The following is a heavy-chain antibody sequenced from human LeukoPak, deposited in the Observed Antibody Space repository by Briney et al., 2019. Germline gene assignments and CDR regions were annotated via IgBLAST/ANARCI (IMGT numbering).Heavy chain of an antibody. V-gene: IGHV3-23*01. CDR1: GFTFSNYA. Sequence: AGGSMRLSCAASGFTFSNYAMSWVSQATGKGLEWVSGIGNGGHRTYYADSVKGRFTISRDNSMNTLYLQMNSLRVEDTALFYCAKDFSSGYLGDGFDIWGQGTMVTVSA. CDR3: AKDFSSGYLGDGFDI. J-gene: IGHJ3*02. D-gene: IGHD3-22*01. CDR2: IGNGGHRT.